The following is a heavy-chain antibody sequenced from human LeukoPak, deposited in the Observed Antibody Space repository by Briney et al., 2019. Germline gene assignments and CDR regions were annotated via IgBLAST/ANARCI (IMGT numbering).Heavy chain of an antibody. V-gene: IGHV3-33*05. D-gene: IGHD4-23*01. CDR1: GYTFTSYY. Sequence: SCKASGYTFTSYYMHWVRQAPGKGLEWVAVISYDGSNKYYADSVKGRFTISRDNSKNTLYLQMNSLRAEDTAVYYCATVDYGGNSRRLFDYWGQGTLVTVSS. CDR3: ATVDYGGNSRRLFDY. CDR2: ISYDGSNK. J-gene: IGHJ4*02.